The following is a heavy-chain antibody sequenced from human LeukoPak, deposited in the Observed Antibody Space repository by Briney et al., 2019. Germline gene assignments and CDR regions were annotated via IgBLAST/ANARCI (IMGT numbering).Heavy chain of an antibody. V-gene: IGHV1-18*01. D-gene: IGHD4-17*01. J-gene: IGHJ4*02. CDR2: INAYNGDT. CDR3: ARSPTVTTRCDF. Sequence: GASVKVSCKTSGYTFSNYGISWVRQAPGQGLEWMGWINAYNGDTNYAQNLQGRVTMTTDTPTTTAYMELRSLRSDDTALYFCARSPTVTTRCDFWGQGTLVTVSS. CDR1: GYTFSNYG.